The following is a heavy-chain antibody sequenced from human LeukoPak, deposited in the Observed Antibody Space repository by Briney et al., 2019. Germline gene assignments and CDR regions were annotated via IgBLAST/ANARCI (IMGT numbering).Heavy chain of an antibody. D-gene: IGHD3-22*01. CDR2: ISGSGGST. CDR3: AKETYYYDSSGYYSEYFQH. V-gene: IGHV3-23*01. Sequence: GGSLRLSCAASGFTFSSYAMSWVRQAPGKGLEWVSAISGSGGSTYYADSVKGRFTISRDNSKNTLYQQMNSLRAEDTAVYYCAKETYYYDSSGYYSEYFQHWGQGTLVTVSS. CDR1: GFTFSSYA. J-gene: IGHJ1*01.